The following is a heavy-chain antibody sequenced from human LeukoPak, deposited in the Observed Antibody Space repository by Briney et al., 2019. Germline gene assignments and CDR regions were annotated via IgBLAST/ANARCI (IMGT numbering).Heavy chain of an antibody. D-gene: IGHD5-18*01. J-gene: IGHJ4*02. Sequence: PSETLSLTCTVSGGSISSSSYYWGWIRQPPGKGLEWIGSIYYSGSTYYNPSLKSRVTISVDTSKNQFSLKLSSVTAADTAVYYCARQGAEGSYGVIDFDYWGQGTLATVSS. CDR2: IYYSGST. CDR1: GGSISSSSYY. CDR3: ARQGAEGSYGVIDFDY. V-gene: IGHV4-39*01.